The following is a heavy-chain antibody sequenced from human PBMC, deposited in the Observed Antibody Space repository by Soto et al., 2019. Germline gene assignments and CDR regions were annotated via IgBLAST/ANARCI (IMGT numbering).Heavy chain of an antibody. J-gene: IGHJ4*02. CDR1: GGSINSFY. Sequence: ASETLSLTCTVSGGSINSFYWSWIRQPPGKGLEWIGYIYYSGSTAYNPSLKSRITISLDTSKAQFSLKLTSVTAADTAVYYCARVKYGSGSYLHTFDYWGQGALVNRLL. V-gene: IGHV4-59*01. D-gene: IGHD3-10*01. CDR2: IYYSGST. CDR3: ARVKYGSGSYLHTFDY.